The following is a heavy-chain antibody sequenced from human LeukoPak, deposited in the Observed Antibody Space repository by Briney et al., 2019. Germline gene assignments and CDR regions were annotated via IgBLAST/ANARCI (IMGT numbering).Heavy chain of an antibody. CDR1: GYNFNTYG. V-gene: IGHV1-18*01. CDR3: ASPLTIFGVVQ. J-gene: IGHJ4*02. CDR2: ITMINGNT. Sequence: ASVKVSCKASGYNFNTYGFSWVRQAPGQGLEWMGWITMINGNTDYAEKLQGRVTMTIDTSTSTAYMELRSLRSDDTAVYYCASPLTIFGVVQWGRGTLLTVSS. D-gene: IGHD3-3*01.